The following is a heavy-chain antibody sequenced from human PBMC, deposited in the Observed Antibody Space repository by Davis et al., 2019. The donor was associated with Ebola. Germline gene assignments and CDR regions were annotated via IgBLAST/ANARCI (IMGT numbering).Heavy chain of an antibody. CDR2: IRSKANSYAT. V-gene: IGHV3-73*01. Sequence: LKISCAASGFTFSGSAMHWVRQASGKGLEWVGRIRSKANSYATAYAASVKGRFTISRDDSKNTAYLQMNSLKTEDTAVYYCSAAGTRGYDYWGQGTLVTVSS. CDR3: SAAGTRGYDY. J-gene: IGHJ4*02. CDR1: GFTFSGSA. D-gene: IGHD6-13*01.